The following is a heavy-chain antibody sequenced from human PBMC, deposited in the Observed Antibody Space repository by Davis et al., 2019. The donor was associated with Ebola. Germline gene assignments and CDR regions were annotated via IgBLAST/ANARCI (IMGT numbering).Heavy chain of an antibody. D-gene: IGHD6-19*01. V-gene: IGHV4-59*01. CDR1: GASINSYY. CDR2: THYNGNP. Sequence: MPSETLSLTCTVSGASINSYYWSWIRQSPEKGLEWIAYTHYNGNPYYNPSLKSRVTISVDTSKNQFSLKLSSVTAADTAVYYCARATSTTGWGIDYWGQGTVVTVSS. CDR3: ARATSTTGWGIDY. J-gene: IGHJ4*02.